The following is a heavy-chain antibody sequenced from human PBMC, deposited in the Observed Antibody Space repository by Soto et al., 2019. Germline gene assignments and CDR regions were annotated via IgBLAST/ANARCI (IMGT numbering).Heavy chain of an antibody. J-gene: IGHJ5*02. CDR1: GFTFDDYT. CDR2: ISWDGGST. CDR3: AKVLERAYYYGSGSLDP. D-gene: IGHD3-10*01. V-gene: IGHV3-43*01. Sequence: EVQLVESGGVVVQPGGSLRLSCAASGFTFDDYTMHWVRQAPGKGLEWVSLISWDGGSTYYADSVKGRFTISRDNSKNSLYLQMNSLRTEDTALYYCAKVLERAYYYGSGSLDPCGQGTLVTVSS.